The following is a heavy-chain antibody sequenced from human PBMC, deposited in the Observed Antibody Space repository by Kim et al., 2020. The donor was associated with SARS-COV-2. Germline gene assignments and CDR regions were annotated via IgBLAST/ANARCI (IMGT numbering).Heavy chain of an antibody. Sequence: GGSLRLSCAASGFTFSSYWMTWVRQAPGKGLERVANIKQDGNQKYYVDSVKGRFTISRDNAKNSLYLQMNSLRAEDTAVYYCARVGDLYSSGKDAFDIWG. J-gene: IGHJ3*02. CDR1: GFTFSSYW. CDR2: IKQDGNQK. V-gene: IGHV3-7*01. CDR3: ARVGDLYSSGKDAFDI. D-gene: IGHD6-19*01.